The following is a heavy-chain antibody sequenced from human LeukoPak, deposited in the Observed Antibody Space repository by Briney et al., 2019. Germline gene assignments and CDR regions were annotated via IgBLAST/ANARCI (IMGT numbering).Heavy chain of an antibody. J-gene: IGHJ4*02. CDR2: ISYDGSNK. CDR3: ARAAVWSGYYLDY. Sequence: GGSLRLSCAASGFTFSSYGMHWVRQAPGKGLEWVAVISYDGSNKYYADSVKGRFTISRDNSKNTLYLQMNSLRAEDTAVYYCARAAVWSGYYLDYWGQGTLVTVSS. V-gene: IGHV3-30*03. D-gene: IGHD3-3*01. CDR1: GFTFSSYG.